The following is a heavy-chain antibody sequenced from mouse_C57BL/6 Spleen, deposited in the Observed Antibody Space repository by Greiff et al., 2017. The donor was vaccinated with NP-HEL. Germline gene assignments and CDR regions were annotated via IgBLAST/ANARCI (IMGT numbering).Heavy chain of an antibody. J-gene: IGHJ4*01. D-gene: IGHD1-1*01. V-gene: IGHV1-64*01. CDR2: IHPNSGST. Sequence: QVQLQQPGAELVKPGASVKLSCKASGYTFTSYWMHWVKQRPGQGLEWIGMIHPNSGSTNYNEKFKSKATLTVDKSSSTAYMQLSSLTSEDSAVYYCAIIYYYGSSYAMDYWGQGTSVTVSS. CDR1: GYTFTSYW. CDR3: AIIYYYGSSYAMDY.